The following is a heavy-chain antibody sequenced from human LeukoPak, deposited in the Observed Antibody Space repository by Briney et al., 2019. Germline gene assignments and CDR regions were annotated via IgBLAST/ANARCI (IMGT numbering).Heavy chain of an antibody. J-gene: IGHJ4*02. CDR1: GLTFSRYN. V-gene: IGHV3-21*01. CDR2: IGTSSNNI. CDR3: ASGTVGNYALDY. D-gene: IGHD1-7*01. Sequence: PGGSLRLSCAASGLTFSRYNMNWVRQAPGKGLEWVSSIGTSSNNIYYTDSVKGRFTISRDNAKNSLYLQVDSLRAEDTAVYFCASGTVGNYALDYWGQGTLVTVSS.